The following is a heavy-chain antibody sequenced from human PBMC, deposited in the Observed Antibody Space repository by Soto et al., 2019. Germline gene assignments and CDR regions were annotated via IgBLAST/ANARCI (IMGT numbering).Heavy chain of an antibody. CDR3: ARESYGKLSAFDI. CDR2: INAGNGNT. J-gene: IGHJ3*02. D-gene: IGHD4-17*01. Sequence: ASVKVSCKASVYTFTSYAMHWVRQAPGQRLEWMGWINAGNGNTKYSQKFQGRVTITRDTSASTAYMELSSLRSEDTAVYYCARESYGKLSAFDIWGQGTMVTVSS. V-gene: IGHV1-3*01. CDR1: VYTFTSYA.